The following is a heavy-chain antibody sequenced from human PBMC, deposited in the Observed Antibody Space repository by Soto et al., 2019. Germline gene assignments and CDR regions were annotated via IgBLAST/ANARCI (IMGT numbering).Heavy chain of an antibody. CDR3: ARGRPFYGMDV. J-gene: IGHJ6*02. V-gene: IGHV3-33*01. Sequence: GGSLRLSCAASGFNFSSYGMHWVRQAPGKGLEWVAVIWYDGSNKYYADSVKGRFTISRDNSKNTLYLQMSSLRAEDTAVYYCARGRPFYGMDVWGQGTTVTVSS. CDR2: IWYDGSNK. CDR1: GFNFSSYG.